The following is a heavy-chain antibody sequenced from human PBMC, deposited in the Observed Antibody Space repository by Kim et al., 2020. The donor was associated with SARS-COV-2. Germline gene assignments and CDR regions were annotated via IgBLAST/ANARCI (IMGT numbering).Heavy chain of an antibody. CDR2: INPNSGGT. V-gene: IGHV1-2*02. J-gene: IGHJ3*02. CDR3: ARQAAAAGIAFDI. CDR1: GYTFIGYY. Sequence: ASVKVSCKASGYTFIGYYMHWVRQAPGQGLEWMGWINPNSGGTNYAQKFQGRVTMTRDTSISTAYMELSRLRSDDTAVYYCARQAAAAGIAFDIWGQGTMVTVSS. D-gene: IGHD6-13*01.